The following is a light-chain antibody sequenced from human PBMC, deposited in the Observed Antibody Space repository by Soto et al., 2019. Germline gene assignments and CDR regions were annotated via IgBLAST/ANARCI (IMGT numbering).Light chain of an antibody. CDR2: EVS. V-gene: IGLV2-18*02. CDR1: SSDVGSYNR. Sequence: QSVLTQPPSVSGSPGQSVTISCTGTSSDVGSYNRVSWYQQPPGTAPKLMIYEVSYRPSGVPGRFSGSKSGNTASLTISGLQAEDEADYYCSSSTSSSTLVFGGGTKLTVL. J-gene: IGLJ2*01. CDR3: SSSTSSSTLV.